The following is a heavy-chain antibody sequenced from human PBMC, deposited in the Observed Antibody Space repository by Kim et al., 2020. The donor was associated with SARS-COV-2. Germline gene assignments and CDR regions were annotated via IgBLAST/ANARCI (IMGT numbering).Heavy chain of an antibody. V-gene: IGHV2-5*02. J-gene: IGHJ4*02. Sequence: PPAKALGWLALIYCDDDTRYRPSLKSRLTITKDTSKNQVVLTMPNMDPVDTATYYCAHWLGGYYAYFDYWGQGTLVTVSS. CDR2: IYCDDDT. CDR3: AHWLGGYYAYFDY. D-gene: IGHD3-22*01.